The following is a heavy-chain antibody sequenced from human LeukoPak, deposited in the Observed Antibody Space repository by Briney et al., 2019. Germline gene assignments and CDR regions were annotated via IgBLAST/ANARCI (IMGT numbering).Heavy chain of an antibody. CDR2: FDPEDGET. CDR1: GYTLTELS. V-gene: IGHV1-24*01. D-gene: IGHD3-9*01. J-gene: IGHJ6*02. Sequence: ASVKVSCKVSGYTLTELSMHWVRQAPGKGLEWMGGFDPEDGETIYAQKFQGRVTMTEDTSTDTAYMELSSLRSEDTAVYYCATDRYDISWRHPTYYYGMDVWGQGTTVTVSS. CDR3: ATDRYDISWRHPTYYYGMDV.